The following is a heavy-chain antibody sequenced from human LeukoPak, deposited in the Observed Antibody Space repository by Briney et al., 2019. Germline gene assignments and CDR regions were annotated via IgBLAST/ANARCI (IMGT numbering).Heavy chain of an antibody. CDR3: AKDYGGIPFDY. J-gene: IGHJ4*02. CDR1: GFTFSSYA. CDR2: IRGSGGYT. V-gene: IGHV3-23*01. Sequence: PGGSLRLSCAASGFTFSSYAMSWVSQAPGKGLEWVSAIRGSGGYTYYADSVKGRFTISRDNSKNTLYLQMNTLRAEDTAVFYCAKDYGGIPFDYWGQGTLVTVSS. D-gene: IGHD4-23*01.